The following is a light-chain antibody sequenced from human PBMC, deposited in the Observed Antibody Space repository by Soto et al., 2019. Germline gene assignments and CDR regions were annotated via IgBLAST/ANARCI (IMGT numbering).Light chain of an antibody. Sequence: IGVSQSPATLSVSQGERVTLSCRASEGVGSSLAWYQQKPGQAPRVLIYGASTTAPGIPARFSGSGSGTEFTLTISSLQSEDSAVYHCQQYNDWPRTFGQGTKVDIK. V-gene: IGKV3-15*01. CDR2: GAS. CDR3: QQYNDWPRT. CDR1: EGVGSS. J-gene: IGKJ1*01.